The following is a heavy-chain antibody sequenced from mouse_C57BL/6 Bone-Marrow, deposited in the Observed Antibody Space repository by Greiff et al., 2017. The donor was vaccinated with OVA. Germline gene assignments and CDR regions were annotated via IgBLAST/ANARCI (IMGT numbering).Heavy chain of an antibody. CDR1: GYSITSGYY. D-gene: IGHD3-3*01. Sequence: VQLKESGPGLVKPSQSLSLTCSVTGYSITSGYYWNWIRQFPGNKLEWMGYISYDGSNNYNPSLKNRISITRDTSKNQFFLKLNSVTTEDTATYYCARDPGRTWFAYWGQGTLVTVSA. CDR3: ARDPGRTWFAY. CDR2: ISYDGSN. V-gene: IGHV3-6*01. J-gene: IGHJ3*01.